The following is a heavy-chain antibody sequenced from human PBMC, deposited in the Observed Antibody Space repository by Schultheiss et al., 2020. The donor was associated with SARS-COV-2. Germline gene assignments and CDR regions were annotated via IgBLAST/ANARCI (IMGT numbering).Heavy chain of an antibody. D-gene: IGHD2-2*01. V-gene: IGHV3-23*01. CDR1: GFAFVTYA. Sequence: GGSLRLSCAASGFAFVTYAMTWVRQAPGQGLEWVSTISGSGGSTHYADSVKGRFTISRDNSKNTLYLEMNSLRSEDTAVYYCAKDIVVVRPWYFDLWGRGTLVTVSS. CDR3: AKDIVVVRPWYFDL. J-gene: IGHJ2*01. CDR2: ISGSGGST.